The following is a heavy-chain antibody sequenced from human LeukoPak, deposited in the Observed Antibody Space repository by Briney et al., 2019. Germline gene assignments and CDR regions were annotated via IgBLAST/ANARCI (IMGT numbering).Heavy chain of an antibody. CDR3: ARGLTVVVTAILVWFDP. CDR1: GYTFTSYD. CDR2: MNPNSGNT. D-gene: IGHD2-21*02. V-gene: IGHV1-8*01. J-gene: IGHJ5*02. Sequence: ASVKVSCKASGYTFTSYDINWVRQATGQGLEWMGWMNPNSGNTGYAQKFQGRVTMTRNTSISTAYMELSSLRSEDTAVYYCARGLTVVVTAILVWFDPWGQGTLVTVSS.